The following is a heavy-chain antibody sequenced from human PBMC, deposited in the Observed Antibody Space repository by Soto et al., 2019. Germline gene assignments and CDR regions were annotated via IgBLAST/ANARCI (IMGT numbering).Heavy chain of an antibody. CDR2: IYYSGST. D-gene: IGHD3-3*01. CDR3: ARDFDFWSGYDV. CDR1: GGSISSYY. V-gene: IGHV4-59*01. Sequence: ETLFLTCTVSGGSISSYYWSWIRQPPGKGLEWIGYIYYSGSTNYNPSLKSRVTISVDTSKNQFSLKLSSVTAADTAVHYCARDFDFWSGYDVWGQGTTVTVSS. J-gene: IGHJ6*02.